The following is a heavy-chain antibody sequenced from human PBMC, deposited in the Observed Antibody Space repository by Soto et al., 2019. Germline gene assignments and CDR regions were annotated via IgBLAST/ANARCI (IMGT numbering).Heavy chain of an antibody. CDR2: IIPIFGTA. CDR3: ATTSSGYPLNGMDV. D-gene: IGHD3-22*01. Sequence: ASVKVSCKASGGTFSSYAISWVLQAPGQGLEWMGGIIPIFGTANYAQKFQGRVTITADESTSTAYMELSSLRSEDTAVHYCATTSSGYPLNGMDVWGQGTTVTVSS. J-gene: IGHJ6*02. V-gene: IGHV1-69*13. CDR1: GGTFSSYA.